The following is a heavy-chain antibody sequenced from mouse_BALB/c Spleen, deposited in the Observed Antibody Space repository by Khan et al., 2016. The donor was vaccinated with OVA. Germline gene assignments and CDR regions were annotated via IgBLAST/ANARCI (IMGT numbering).Heavy chain of an antibody. V-gene: IGHV9-3-1*01. J-gene: IGHJ4*01. Sequence: QIQLVQSGPVLKKPGETVKISCKASGYTFTNYGMNWVKQASGKGLKWMGWINTYTGEPTYGDDFKGRFAFSLEISASTAYLQINNLKNKDTATYYCARVGYNETMDYWGQGTSVTVSS. CDR2: INTYTGEP. D-gene: IGHD2-14*01. CDR1: GYTFTNYG. CDR3: ARVGYNETMDY.